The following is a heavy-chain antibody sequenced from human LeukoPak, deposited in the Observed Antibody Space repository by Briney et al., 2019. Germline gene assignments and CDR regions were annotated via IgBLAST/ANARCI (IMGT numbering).Heavy chain of an antibody. D-gene: IGHD5-24*01. V-gene: IGHV3-30*18. CDR2: ISYDGSSK. Sequence: PGGSLRLSCAASGFTFSSYGMHRVRQAPGKGLEWVAVISYDGSSKYYADSVKGRFTISRDNSKNTLYLQMNSLRAEDTAVYYCAKDLEDGHWFDPWGQGTLVTASS. CDR1: GFTFSSYG. J-gene: IGHJ5*02. CDR3: AKDLEDGHWFDP.